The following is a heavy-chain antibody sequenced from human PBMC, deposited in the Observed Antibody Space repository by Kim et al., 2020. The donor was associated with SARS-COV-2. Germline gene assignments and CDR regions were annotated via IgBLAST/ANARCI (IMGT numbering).Heavy chain of an antibody. V-gene: IGHV4-39*01. J-gene: IGHJ5*02. D-gene: IGHD6-13*01. CDR3: ARHFAAAVSYNWFDP. Sequence: PSLKCRVTISVDTSKNQVSRKLSSVTAADTAVYYCARHFAAAVSYNWFDPWGQGTLVTVSS.